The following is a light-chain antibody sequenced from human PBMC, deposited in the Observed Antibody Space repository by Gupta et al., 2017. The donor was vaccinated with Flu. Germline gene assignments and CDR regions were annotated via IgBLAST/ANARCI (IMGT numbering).Light chain of an antibody. CDR2: QDN. CDR3: QAWDSSTYV. Sequence: TCSGDGLGDKYGGWYHQKPGQSPILVIYQDNKRPSGIPERFSGSNSGNTATLTISETQAMDEADYYCQAWDSSTYVFGNGTKVTVL. J-gene: IGLJ1*01. V-gene: IGLV3-1*01. CDR1: GLGDKY.